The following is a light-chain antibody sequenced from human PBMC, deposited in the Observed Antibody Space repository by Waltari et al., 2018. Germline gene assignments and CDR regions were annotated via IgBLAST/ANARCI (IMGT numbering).Light chain of an antibody. J-gene: IGKJ3*01. CDR2: EAS. V-gene: IGKV3-11*01. CDR1: QSVNSD. Sequence: EIVLTQSPATLSLSPGDRATLSCRASQSVNSDLAWYQQKPGQAPRLLIYEASNRASGIPARFSGSGSGTDFTLTISTLEPEDFAVYYCQQRSQWPPLFTFGPGTKVDIK. CDR3: QQRSQWPPLFT.